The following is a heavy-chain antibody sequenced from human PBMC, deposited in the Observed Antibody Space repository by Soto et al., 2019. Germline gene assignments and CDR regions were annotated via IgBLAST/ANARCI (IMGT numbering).Heavy chain of an antibody. CDR2: IIPILGIA. V-gene: IGHV1-69*02. D-gene: IGHD2-15*01. Sequence: QVQLVQSGAEVKKPGSSVKVSCKASGGTFSSYTISWVRQAPGQGLEWMGRIIPILGIANYAQKFQGRVTITADKSTSTAYMELSSLRSEDTAVYYCARVTCSGGSCYDWFDPWCQGTLVTVSS. CDR1: GGTFSSYT. J-gene: IGHJ5*02. CDR3: ARVTCSGGSCYDWFDP.